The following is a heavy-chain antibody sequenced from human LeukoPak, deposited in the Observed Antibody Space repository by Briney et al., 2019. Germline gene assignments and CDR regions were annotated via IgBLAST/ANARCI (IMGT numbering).Heavy chain of an antibody. CDR2: INPNNGGT. CDR1: GYTFTGYY. CDR3: TIEQQLVSNWFDP. V-gene: IGHV1-2*02. Sequence: EASVKVSCKASGYTFTGYYMHWVRQAPGQGLEWMGWINPNNGGTNYARKFQGRVTMTRDTSINTGYMELSRLRSDDTAVYYRTIEQQLVSNWFDPWGQGTLVTVSS. D-gene: IGHD6-13*01. J-gene: IGHJ5*02.